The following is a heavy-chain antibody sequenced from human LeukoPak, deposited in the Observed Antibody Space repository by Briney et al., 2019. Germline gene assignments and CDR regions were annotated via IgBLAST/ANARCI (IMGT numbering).Heavy chain of an antibody. CDR1: GGSFSDYY. CDR2: INHSGST. V-gene: IGHV4-34*01. J-gene: IGHJ4*02. D-gene: IGHD6-13*01. CDR3: ARGEYSSSWYVGY. Sequence: SETLSLTCAVYGGSFSDYYWSWIRQPPGKWLEWIGEINHSGSTNYNPSLKSRVTISVDTSKNQFSLKLSSVTAADTAVYYCARGEYSSSWYVGYWGQGTLVTVSS.